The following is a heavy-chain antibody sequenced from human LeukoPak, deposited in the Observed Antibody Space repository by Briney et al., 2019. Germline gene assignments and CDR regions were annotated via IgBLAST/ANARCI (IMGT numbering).Heavy chain of an antibody. Sequence: SETLSLTCTVSGGSISSYYWSWIRQPPGKGLKWIGYIYYSGSTNYNPSLKSRVTISVDTSKNQFSLKLSSVTAADTAVYYCARARAYSSSWNYYFDYWGQGTLVTVSS. CDR1: GGSISSYY. D-gene: IGHD6-13*01. CDR2: IYYSGST. V-gene: IGHV4-59*01. J-gene: IGHJ4*02. CDR3: ARARAYSSSWNYYFDY.